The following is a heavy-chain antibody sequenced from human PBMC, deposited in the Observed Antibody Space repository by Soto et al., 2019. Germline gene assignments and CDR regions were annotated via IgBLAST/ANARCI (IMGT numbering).Heavy chain of an antibody. CDR2: IYWDDDK. V-gene: IGHV2-5*02. CDR3: ARRRGGFGGGWTTPYFDY. D-gene: IGHD6-19*01. J-gene: IGHJ4*02. Sequence: QITLKESGPTVVKPTQTLTLTCSLSGFSLNTGGVGVGWIRQPPGKALEWLAVIYWDDDKSWNPSLRDRLTINRAASDDLVVFTVTNMDPLDTGTYYCARRRGGFGGGWTTPYFDYWGQGTLVTVSS. CDR1: GFSLNTGGVG.